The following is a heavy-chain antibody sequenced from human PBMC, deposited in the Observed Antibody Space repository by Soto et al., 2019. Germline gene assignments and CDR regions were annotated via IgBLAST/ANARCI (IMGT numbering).Heavy chain of an antibody. V-gene: IGHV1-8*01. CDR2: MNPSSGDT. D-gene: IGHD4-17*01. J-gene: IGHJ6*02. CDR3: ARADRLAAPMDYALDV. Sequence: ASVKVSCKASGYTFTKFDITWVRQAAAQRLEWMGSMNPSSGDTDYAQTFKGRDTMTRNISINTAYMELNTLRSEDTAVFYYARADRLAAPMDYALDVWGQGTTVTVSS. CDR1: GYTFTKFD.